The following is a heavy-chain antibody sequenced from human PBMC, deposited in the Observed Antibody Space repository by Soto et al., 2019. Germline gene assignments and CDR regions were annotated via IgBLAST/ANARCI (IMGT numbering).Heavy chain of an antibody. J-gene: IGHJ3*02. D-gene: IGHD3-3*01. CDR2: ISGSGGST. Sequence: GGSLRLSCAASGFTFSSYAMSWVRQAPGQGLEWVSAISGSGGSTYYADSVKGRFTISRDNSKNTLYLQMNSLRAEDTAVYYCAKPATIFGVVIIPNAFEIWGQGTMVTVSS. V-gene: IGHV3-23*01. CDR1: GFTFSSYA. CDR3: AKPATIFGVVIIPNAFEI.